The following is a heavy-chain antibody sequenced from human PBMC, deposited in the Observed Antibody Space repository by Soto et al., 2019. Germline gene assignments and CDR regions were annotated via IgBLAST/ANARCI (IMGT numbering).Heavy chain of an antibody. V-gene: IGHV5-10-1*01. J-gene: IGHJ6*02. CDR3: ASDSPTVRYYYGMDV. Sequence: PVESPKTPRTSSGFSLTSYWNNRVRQMPWRDREWMGMIDPSDSYTNYSPSFQGHVTISADKSISTAYLQWSRLKASDTAMYYCASDSPTVRYYYGMDVWAQGTKVTVS. CDR1: GFSLTSYW. CDR2: IDPSDSYT. D-gene: IGHD3-3*01.